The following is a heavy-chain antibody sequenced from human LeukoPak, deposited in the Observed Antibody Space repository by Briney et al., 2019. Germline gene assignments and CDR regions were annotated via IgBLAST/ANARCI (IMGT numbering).Heavy chain of an antibody. CDR1: GYTLTELS. CDR3: ATDRGYDFWSGYPLVY. J-gene: IGHJ4*02. V-gene: IGHV1-24*01. D-gene: IGHD3-3*01. Sequence: GASVKVSCKVSGYTLTELSMHWVRQAPGKGLEWMGGFDPEDGETIYAQKFQGRVTMTEDISTDTAYMELSSLRSEDTAVYYCATDRGYDFWSGYPLVYWGQGTLVTVSS. CDR2: FDPEDGET.